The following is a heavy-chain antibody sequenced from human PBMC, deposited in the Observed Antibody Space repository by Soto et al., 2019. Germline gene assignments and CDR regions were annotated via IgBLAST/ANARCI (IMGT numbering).Heavy chain of an antibody. CDR1: GGSISSGDYY. CDR2: IYYSGST. Sequence: SETLSLTCTVSGGSISSGDYYWSWIRQPPGKGLECIGHIYYSGSTNYNPSLKSRVTISVDTSKNQFSLKLSSVTAADTAVYYCARVSGYSSSRGMRYFDYWGQGTLVTVSS. V-gene: IGHV4-30-4*01. CDR3: ARVSGYSSSRGMRYFDY. D-gene: IGHD6-13*01. J-gene: IGHJ4*02.